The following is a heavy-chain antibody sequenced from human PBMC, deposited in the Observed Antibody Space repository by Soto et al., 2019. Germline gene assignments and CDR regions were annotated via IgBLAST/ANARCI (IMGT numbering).Heavy chain of an antibody. Sequence: PGGSLRLSCAASGFTFDDYTMHWVRQAPGKGLEWVSLISWDGGSTYYADSVKGRFTISRDNSKNSLYLQMNSLRTEDTALYYCAKGVAGHIVVVTAIDYWCQGTLVTVSS. D-gene: IGHD2-21*02. CDR3: AKGVAGHIVVVTAIDY. V-gene: IGHV3-43*01. CDR2: ISWDGGST. CDR1: GFTFDDYT. J-gene: IGHJ4*02.